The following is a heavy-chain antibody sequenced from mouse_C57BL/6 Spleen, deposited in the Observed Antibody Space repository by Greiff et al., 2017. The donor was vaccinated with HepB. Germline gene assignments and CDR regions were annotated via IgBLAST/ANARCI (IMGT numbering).Heavy chain of an antibody. V-gene: IGHV1-82*01. CDR1: GYAFSSSW. D-gene: IGHD2-3*01. CDR2: IYPGDGDT. CDR3: ARWGFYDGYYGGDY. J-gene: IGHJ2*01. Sequence: VQLQQSGPELVKPGASVKISCKASGYAFSSSWMNWVKQRPGKGLEWIGRIYPGDGDTNYNGKFKGKATLTADKSSSTAYMQLSSLTSEDSAVYFCARWGFYDGYYGGDYWGQGTTLTVSS.